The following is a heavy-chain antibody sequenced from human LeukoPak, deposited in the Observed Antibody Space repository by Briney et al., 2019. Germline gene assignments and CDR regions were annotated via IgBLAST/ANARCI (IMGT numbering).Heavy chain of an antibody. CDR1: GGSISSGDYY. V-gene: IGHV4-30-4*08. J-gene: IGHJ5*02. Sequence: PSQTLSLTCTVSGGSISSGDYYWRWIRQPPGKGLEWIGYIYYSGSTYYNPSLKSRVTITVDTSKNQFSLKLSSVTAADTAVYYCARTNRYNWNYVNWFDPWGQGTLVTVSS. CDR3: ARTNRYNWNYVNWFDP. D-gene: IGHD1-7*01. CDR2: IYYSGST.